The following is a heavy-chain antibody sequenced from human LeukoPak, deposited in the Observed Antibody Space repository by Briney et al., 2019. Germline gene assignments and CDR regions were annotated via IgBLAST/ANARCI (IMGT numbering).Heavy chain of an antibody. V-gene: IGHV3-30-3*01. CDR3: AKDHSGYDLGYFDY. Sequence: GRSLRLSCAASGFTFSSYAMHWVRQAPGKGLEWVAVISYDGSNKYYADSVKGRFTISRDNSKNTLYLQMNSLRAEDTAVYYCAKDHSGYDLGYFDYWGQGTLVTVSS. CDR1: GFTFSSYA. D-gene: IGHD5-12*01. J-gene: IGHJ4*02. CDR2: ISYDGSNK.